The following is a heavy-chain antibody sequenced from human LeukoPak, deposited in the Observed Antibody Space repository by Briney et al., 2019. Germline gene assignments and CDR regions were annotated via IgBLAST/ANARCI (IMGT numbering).Heavy chain of an antibody. V-gene: IGHV3-7*01. CDR3: ARSSGTFWSYYFPLDF. Sequence: GGSLRLSCAASRFTFSSYWMSWVRQAPGKGLEWVANIKQDGSEKYYVDSVKGRFTISRDNAKNSLYLQMNSLRAEDTAVYYCARSSGTFWSYYFPLDFWGQGTLVTVSS. CDR1: RFTFSSYW. J-gene: IGHJ4*02. D-gene: IGHD3-3*01. CDR2: IKQDGSEK.